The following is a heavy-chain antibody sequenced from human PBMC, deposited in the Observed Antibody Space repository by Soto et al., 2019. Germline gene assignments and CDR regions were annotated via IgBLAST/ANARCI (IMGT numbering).Heavy chain of an antibody. J-gene: IGHJ5*02. V-gene: IGHV1-18*01. D-gene: IGHD6-19*01. CDR2: ISSYNGDT. CDR1: GYSFTRYS. Sequence: GASVKVSCKASGYSFTRYSINWVRQAPGQGLEWMGWISSYNGDTNYAQKFQGRVTMTTDTSTTTVYMDLRSLTSDDTAVYFCARGDSTGSPRGWFDPWGQGSLVT. CDR3: ARGDSTGSPRGWFDP.